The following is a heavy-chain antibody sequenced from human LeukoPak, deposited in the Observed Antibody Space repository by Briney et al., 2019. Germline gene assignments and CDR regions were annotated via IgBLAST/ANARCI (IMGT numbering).Heavy chain of an antibody. CDR2: IYYSGST. D-gene: IGHD2-21*01. J-gene: IGHJ5*02. CDR3: ARLFTSPGWFDP. CDR1: GGSTSSYY. V-gene: IGHV4-59*08. Sequence: SETLSLTCTVSGGSTSSYYWSWIRQPPGKGLEWIGYIYYSGSTNYNPSLKSRVTISVDTSKNQFSLKLSSVTAADTAVYYCARLFTSPGWFDPWGQGTLVTVSS.